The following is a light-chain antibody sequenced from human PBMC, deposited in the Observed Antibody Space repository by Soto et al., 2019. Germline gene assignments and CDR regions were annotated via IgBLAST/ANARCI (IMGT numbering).Light chain of an antibody. J-gene: IGKJ3*01. V-gene: IGKV3-20*01. CDR1: QSVSSSY. Sequence: EIVLTQSPGTLSLSPGERATLSCRASQSVSSSYLAWYQQKPGQAPRLLIYGASSRATGIPDRFSGSGSETDFTLTISRLEPEDFAVYYCQQYGGSPLTFGPGTKVDIK. CDR2: GAS. CDR3: QQYGGSPLT.